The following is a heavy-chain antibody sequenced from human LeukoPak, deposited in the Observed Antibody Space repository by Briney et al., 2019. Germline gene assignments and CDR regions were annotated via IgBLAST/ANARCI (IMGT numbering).Heavy chain of an antibody. J-gene: IGHJ5*02. CDR2: IY. CDR1: GYSFTSYW. D-gene: IGHD3-16*01. Sequence: GESLKISCKGSGYSFTSYWIGLVRQMPGKGLEWMGIIYSPSFQGQVPISADKSISTAYLQWRSLKASDTAMYYCAIFDFLFGEIDNWLDPWGQGTQVTVSS. CDR3: AIFDFLFGEIDNWLDP. V-gene: IGHV5-51*01.